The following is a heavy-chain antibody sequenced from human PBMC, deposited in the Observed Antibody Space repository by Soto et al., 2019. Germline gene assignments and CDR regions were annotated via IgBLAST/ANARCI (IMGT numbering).Heavy chain of an antibody. CDR3: ARGYGGYDFWSGDYSYYGMDV. V-gene: IGHV4-39*01. Sequence: NPSETQSVICTVSCGSISSSRYYWGWIRQPPGEGLEWIGSIYYSGSTYYNPSLKSRVPISVDTSENQFSLKLRSVTAGDTAVYYCARGYGGYDFWSGDYSYYGMDVWGQVTTVPVS. J-gene: IGHJ6*02. CDR1: CGSISSSRYY. CDR2: IYYSGST. D-gene: IGHD3-3*01.